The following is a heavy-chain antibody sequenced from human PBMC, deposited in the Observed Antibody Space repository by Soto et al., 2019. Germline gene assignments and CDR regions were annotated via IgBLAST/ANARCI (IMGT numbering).Heavy chain of an antibody. CDR3: ARGKWLRSSFDY. CDR2: INHSGST. J-gene: IGHJ4*02. CDR1: GGSFSGYY. Sequence: QVQLQQWGAGLLKSSETPSLTCAVYGGSFSGYYWSWIRQPPGKGLEWIGEINHSGSTNYNPSLKSRVTISVDTSKNQFSLKLSSVTAADTAVYYCARGKWLRSSFDYWGQETLVTVSS. V-gene: IGHV4-34*01. D-gene: IGHD5-12*01.